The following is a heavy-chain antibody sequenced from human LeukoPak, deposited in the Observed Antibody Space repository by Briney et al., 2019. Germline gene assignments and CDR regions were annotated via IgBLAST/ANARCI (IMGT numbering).Heavy chain of an antibody. J-gene: IGHJ5*02. CDR2: INHSGST. CDR3: ARGQWEPRFDP. Sequence: SETLSLTCAVYGGTFSGYYWSWIRQPPGKGLEWVGEINHSGSTNYNPSLKSRVTISVDTFKNQFSLKLSSVTAADTAGYYCARGQWEPRFDPWGQGTLVTVSS. D-gene: IGHD1-26*01. CDR1: GGTFSGYY. V-gene: IGHV4-34*01.